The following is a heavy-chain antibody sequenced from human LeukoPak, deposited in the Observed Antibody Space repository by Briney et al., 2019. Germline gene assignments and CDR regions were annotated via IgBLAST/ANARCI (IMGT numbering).Heavy chain of an antibody. D-gene: IGHD3-22*01. CDR1: GYSISSGYY. J-gene: IGHJ6*03. CDR3: ARVTYDSSGYYHTYYYYVDV. Sequence: SETLSLTCTVSGYSISSGYYWGWIRQPPGKGLEWIGEINHSGSTNYNPSLKSRVTISVDTSKNQFSLKLSSVTAADTAVYYCARVTYDSSGYYHTYYYYVDVWGNGTTVTVSS. V-gene: IGHV4-38-2*02. CDR2: INHSGST.